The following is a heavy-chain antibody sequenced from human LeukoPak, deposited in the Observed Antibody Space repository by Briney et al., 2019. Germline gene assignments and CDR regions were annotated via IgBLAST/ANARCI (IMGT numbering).Heavy chain of an antibody. D-gene: IGHD3-3*01. CDR2: INHSGST. CDR1: GGSFSGYY. CDR3: ARGLLRPHHYYYYCGMDV. V-gene: IGHV4-34*01. Sequence: SETLSLTCAVYGGSFSGYYWSWIRQPPGKGLEWIGEINHSGSTNYNPSLKSRVTISVDTSKNQFSLKLSSVTAADTAVYYCARGLLRPHHYYYYCGMDVWGKGTTVTASS. J-gene: IGHJ6*04.